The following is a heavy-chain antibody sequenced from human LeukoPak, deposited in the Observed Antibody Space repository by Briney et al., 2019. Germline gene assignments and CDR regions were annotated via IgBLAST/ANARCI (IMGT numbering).Heavy chain of an antibody. CDR2: ISSGRYNI. CDR3: ARGSRYGSGSPFDF. CDR1: GFTFSGFY. Sequence: GGSLRLSCAASGFTFSGFYMGWIRQAPGKGLECVADISSGRYNIHYADSVKGRSTISRDDDQTSLILQMNSLSAEDTAVFYCARGSRYGSGSPFDFWGQGTLVTASS. D-gene: IGHD3-10*01. V-gene: IGHV3-11*01. J-gene: IGHJ4*02.